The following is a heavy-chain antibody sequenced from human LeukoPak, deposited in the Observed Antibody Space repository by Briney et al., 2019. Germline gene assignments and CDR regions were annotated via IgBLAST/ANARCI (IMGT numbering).Heavy chain of an antibody. CDR3: ARNSPRDVAGRQFLPGVLALLSQCDNCFDP. V-gene: IGHV1-18*04. CDR1: GYTFINHG. J-gene: IGHJ5*02. CDR2: INTYNGNA. Sequence: ASVKVSCKASGYTFINHGISWVRQAPGQGLEWMGWINTYNGNANYAQKLQGRVTMTTYTSTSTAYMELRSLRSDDTAVYYCARNSPRDVAGRQFLPGVLALLSQCDNCFDPWGQGTLVSVSS. D-gene: IGHD3-3*02.